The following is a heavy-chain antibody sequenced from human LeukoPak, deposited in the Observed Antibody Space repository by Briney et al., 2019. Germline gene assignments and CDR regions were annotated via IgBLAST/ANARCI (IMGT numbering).Heavy chain of an antibody. V-gene: IGHV4-39*01. J-gene: IGHJ3*02. CDR2: IYYSGST. D-gene: IGHD6-19*01. Sequence: GWVRQAPGKGLEWIGSIYYSGSTYYNPSLKSRVTISVDTSKNQFSLKLSSVTAADTAVYYCARRPKWLYAFDIWGQGTMVTVSS. CDR3: ARRPKWLYAFDI.